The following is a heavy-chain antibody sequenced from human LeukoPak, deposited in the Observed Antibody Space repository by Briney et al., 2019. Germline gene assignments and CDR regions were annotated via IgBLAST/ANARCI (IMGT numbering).Heavy chain of an antibody. Sequence: SVKVSCKASGGTFSSYSISWVRQAPGQGLEWMGGIIPIFDTADYAQKFQGRVTITADESTGTAYMELSSLRSEDTAVFYCARISLGAIWGYYYGMDVWGQGTTVTVSS. CDR2: IIPIFDTA. CDR3: ARISLGAIWGYYYGMDV. CDR1: GGTFSSYS. D-gene: IGHD1-26*01. J-gene: IGHJ6*02. V-gene: IGHV1-69*13.